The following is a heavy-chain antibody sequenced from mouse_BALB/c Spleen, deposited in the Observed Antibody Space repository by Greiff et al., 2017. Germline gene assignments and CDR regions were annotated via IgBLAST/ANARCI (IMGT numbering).Heavy chain of an antibody. CDR1: GFTFSSYA. Sequence: EVQVVESGGGLVKPGGSLKLSCAASGFTFSSYAMSWVRQTPAKRLEWVASISSGGSTYYPDSVKGRFTISRDNARNILYLQMSSLRSEDTAMYYCARGIYYWGQGTTLTVSS. CDR2: ISSGGST. J-gene: IGHJ2*01. V-gene: IGHV5-6-5*01. CDR3: ARGIYY.